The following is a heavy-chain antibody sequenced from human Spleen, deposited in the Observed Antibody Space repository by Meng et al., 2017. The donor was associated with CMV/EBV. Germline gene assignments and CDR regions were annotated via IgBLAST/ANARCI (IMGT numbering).Heavy chain of an antibody. D-gene: IGHD6-19*01. CDR3: ARVESSGWLYFDY. J-gene: IGHJ4*02. Sequence: SVKVSCKASGGTFSSYAISWVRQAPGQGLEWMGGIIPILGIANYAQKFQGRVTMTRDTSISTAYMELSRLRSDDTAVYYCARVESSGWLYFDYWGQGTLVTVSS. V-gene: IGHV1-69*10. CDR1: GGTFSSYA. CDR2: IIPILGIA.